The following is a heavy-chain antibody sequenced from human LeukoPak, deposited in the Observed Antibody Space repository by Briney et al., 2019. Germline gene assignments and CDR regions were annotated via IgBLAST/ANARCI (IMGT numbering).Heavy chain of an antibody. CDR3: AREHYYDSSGYLTPDY. CDR2: ISSSSSYI. CDR1: GFTFSSYS. Sequence: GGSLRLSCAASGFTFSSYSMNWVRQAPGKGLEWVSSISSSSSYIYYADSVKGRFTISRDNAKNSLYLQMNSLRAEDTAVYYCAREHYYDSSGYLTPDYWGQGTLVTVSS. V-gene: IGHV3-21*01. D-gene: IGHD3-22*01. J-gene: IGHJ4*02.